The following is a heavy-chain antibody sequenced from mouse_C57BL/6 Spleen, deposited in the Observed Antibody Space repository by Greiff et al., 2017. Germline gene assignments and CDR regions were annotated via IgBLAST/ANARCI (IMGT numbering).Heavy chain of an antibody. J-gene: IGHJ2*01. CDR3: TGGNWDVDY. CDR1: GYTFPDYE. Sequence: QVKLQQSGAELVRPGASVTLSCKASGYTFPDYEMHWVKQTPVHGLEWIGAIDPETGGTAYNQKFKGKAILTADKSSSTAYMELRSLTSEDSAVYYCTGGNWDVDYWGQGTTLTVSS. D-gene: IGHD4-1*01. CDR2: IDPETGGT. V-gene: IGHV1-15*01.